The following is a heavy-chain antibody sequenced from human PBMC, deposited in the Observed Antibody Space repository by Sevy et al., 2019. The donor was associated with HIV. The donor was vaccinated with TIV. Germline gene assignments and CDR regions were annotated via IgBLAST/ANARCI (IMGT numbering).Heavy chain of an antibody. CDR3: ARPRFLEWLSSAAFDI. Sequence: GGSLRLSCTASGFVFSSYAMHWVRQAPGKGLEWVAFIAYDGSNKNYADSVKVRFTLSRDNSKNTLYLQMISLGAEDTAVYYCARPRFLEWLSSAAFDIWGQGTMVTVSS. D-gene: IGHD3-3*01. CDR2: IAYDGSNK. CDR1: GFVFSSYA. V-gene: IGHV3-30*04. J-gene: IGHJ3*02.